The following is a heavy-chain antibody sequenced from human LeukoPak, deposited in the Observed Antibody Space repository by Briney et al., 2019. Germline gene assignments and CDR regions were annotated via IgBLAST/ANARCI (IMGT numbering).Heavy chain of an antibody. CDR3: ARGQWPIDY. D-gene: IGHD6-19*01. CDR2: INNSGGT. V-gene: IGHV4-39*07. Sequence: PSETLSLTCTVSGDSLINSSYYWVWFRQPPGKGLEWIGGINNSGGTYNSPSLKSRGTISIDSSKNQFSLKLTSMSASDTAVYYCARGQWPIDYWGQGTPVTVSS. CDR1: GDSLINSSYY. J-gene: IGHJ4*02.